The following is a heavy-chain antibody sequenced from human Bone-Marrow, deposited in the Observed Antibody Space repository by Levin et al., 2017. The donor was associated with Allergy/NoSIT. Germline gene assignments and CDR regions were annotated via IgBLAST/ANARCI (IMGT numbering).Heavy chain of an antibody. D-gene: IGHD2-2*01. CDR1: GGSFSGYY. V-gene: IGHV4-34*01. J-gene: IGHJ2*01. Sequence: SETLSLTCAVYGGSFSGYYWSWIRQPPGKGLEWIGEINHSGSTNYNPSLKSRVTISVDTSKNQFSLKLSSVTAADTAVYYCARGGCSSTSCYRTVTTLEPNWYFDLWGRGTLVTVSS. CDR2: INHSGST. CDR3: ARGGCSSTSCYRTVTTLEPNWYFDL.